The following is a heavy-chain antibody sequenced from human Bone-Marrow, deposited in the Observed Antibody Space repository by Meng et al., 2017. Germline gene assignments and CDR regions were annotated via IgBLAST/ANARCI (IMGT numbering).Heavy chain of an antibody. Sequence: QLQLRGPGPRLGKPSETLSLSCTVSGASISSTGYYWGWIRQPPGKGLEWFGSLYYSGSTYYNPSRKSRVAISVDTSKNQFSLKLSSVTAADTAVYYCARLLGATAFDYWGQGTLVTVSS. D-gene: IGHD1-26*01. CDR1: GASISSTGYY. J-gene: IGHJ4*02. V-gene: IGHV4-39*07. CDR3: ARLLGATAFDY. CDR2: LYYSGST.